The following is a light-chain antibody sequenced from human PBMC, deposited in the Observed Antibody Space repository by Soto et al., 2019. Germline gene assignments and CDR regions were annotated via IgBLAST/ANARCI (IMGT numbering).Light chain of an antibody. CDR1: SGHSSYA. J-gene: IGLJ2*01. CDR3: QTWGTGIRV. CDR2: LNSDGSH. V-gene: IGLV4-69*01. Sequence: QSVLTQSPSASASLGASVKLTCTLSSGHSSYAIAWHQQQPEKGPRYLMKLNSDGSHSKGDGIPDRFSGSSSGAERYLTISRLPSEDEAYYYCQTWGTGIRVFGGGTKMTVL.